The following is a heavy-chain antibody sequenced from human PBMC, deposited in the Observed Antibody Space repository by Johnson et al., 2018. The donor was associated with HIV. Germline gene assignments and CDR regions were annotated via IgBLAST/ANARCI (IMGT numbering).Heavy chain of an antibody. CDR3: ARAPYYDILTGYYPGALDI. V-gene: IGHV3-53*01. Sequence: MQLVESGGGLIQPGGSLRLSCAASGFTVSSNYMSWVRQAPGKGLEWVSVIYSGGSTYYADSVKGRFTISRDNSKNTLYLQMNSLRAEDTAVYYCARAPYYDILTGYYPGALDIWGQGTMGTVSS. CDR2: IYSGGST. J-gene: IGHJ3*02. CDR1: GFTVSSNY. D-gene: IGHD3-9*01.